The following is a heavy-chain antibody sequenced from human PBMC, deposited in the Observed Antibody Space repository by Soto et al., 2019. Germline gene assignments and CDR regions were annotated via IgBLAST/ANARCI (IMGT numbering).Heavy chain of an antibody. J-gene: IGHJ5*02. CDR2: IIPIFGTA. CDR1: GGTFSSYA. Sequence: SVKVSCKASGGTFSSYAISWVRQAPGQGLEWMGGIIPIFGTANYAQKFQGRVTITADESTSTAYMELSSLRYEDTAVYYCARDAEYCSGGSCYSSNLYNWFDPWG. D-gene: IGHD2-15*01. CDR3: ARDAEYCSGGSCYSSNLYNWFDP. V-gene: IGHV1-69*13.